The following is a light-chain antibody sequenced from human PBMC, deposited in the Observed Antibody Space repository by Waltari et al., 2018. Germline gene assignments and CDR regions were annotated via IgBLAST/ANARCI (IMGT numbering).Light chain of an antibody. CDR2: DTS. CDR3: HQRRSWLWT. Sequence: DIVLTQSPATLSLSPGERATLSCRASQSVGSYLAWSQQKPGQPPRLLIYDTSNRATGIPARFSGSGSGTDFTLTISSLEPEDFAVYYCHQRRSWLWTFGQGTKVEIK. V-gene: IGKV3-11*01. CDR1: QSVGSY. J-gene: IGKJ1*01.